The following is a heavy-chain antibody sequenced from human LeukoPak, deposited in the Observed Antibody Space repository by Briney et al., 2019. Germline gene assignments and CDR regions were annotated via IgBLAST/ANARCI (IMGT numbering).Heavy chain of an antibody. D-gene: IGHD3-22*01. Sequence: SETLSLTCTVSGGSISSGGYYWSWIRQHPGKGLEWIGYIYYSGSTYYNPSLKSRVTISVDTSKNQFSLKLSSVTAADTAVYYCARQTVSYYDSSGYYPPFDYWGQGTLVTVSS. CDR2: IYYSGST. CDR1: GGSISSGGYY. J-gene: IGHJ4*02. V-gene: IGHV4-31*03. CDR3: ARQTVSYYDSSGYYPPFDY.